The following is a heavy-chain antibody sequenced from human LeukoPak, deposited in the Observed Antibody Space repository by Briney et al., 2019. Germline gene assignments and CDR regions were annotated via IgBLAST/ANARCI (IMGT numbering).Heavy chain of an antibody. D-gene: IGHD6-19*01. CDR2: ISGSGGST. J-gene: IGHJ4*02. V-gene: IGHV3-23*01. CDR1: GFTFSSYA. Sequence: PGGSLRLSCAASGFTFSSYAMSWVRQAPGKGLEWVSGISGSGGSTYYADSVKGRFTISRDNSKNTLDLQMNSLRAEDTAIYYSARTREQWQVLDYWGQGTLVTVSS. CDR3: ARTREQWQVLDY.